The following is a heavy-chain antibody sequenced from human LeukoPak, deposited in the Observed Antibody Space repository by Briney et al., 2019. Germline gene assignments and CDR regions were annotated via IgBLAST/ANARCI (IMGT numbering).Heavy chain of an antibody. D-gene: IGHD4-17*01. CDR3: ARGIGDSRDYGMDV. CDR1: GYTFTGYY. J-gene: IGHJ6*02. Sequence: ASVKVSCKASGYTFTGYYMHWVRQAPGQGLEWMGWINPNSGGTNYAQKFQGWVTMTRDTSISTAHMELSRLRSDDTAVYYCARGIGDSRDYGMDVWGQGTTVTVSS. V-gene: IGHV1-2*04. CDR2: INPNSGGT.